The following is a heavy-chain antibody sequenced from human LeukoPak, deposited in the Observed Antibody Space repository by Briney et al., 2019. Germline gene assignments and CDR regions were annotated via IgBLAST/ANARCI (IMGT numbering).Heavy chain of an antibody. CDR3: ARGRAPLNYYYYYYYMDV. CDR2: IYTSGST. D-gene: IGHD1-7*01. Sequence: SETLSLTCTVSGGSISSYYWSWTRQPAGKGLEWIGRIYTSGSTNYNPSLKSRVTISVDTSKNQFSLKLSSVTAADTAVYYCARGRAPLNYYYYYYYMDVWGKGTTVTISS. V-gene: IGHV4-4*07. CDR1: GGSISSYY. J-gene: IGHJ6*03.